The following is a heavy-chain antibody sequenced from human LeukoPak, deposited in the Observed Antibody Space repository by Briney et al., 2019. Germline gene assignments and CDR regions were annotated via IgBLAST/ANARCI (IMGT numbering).Heavy chain of an antibody. CDR3: ARDQWLLRGGDHDAFDI. D-gene: IGHD6-19*01. Sequence: SETLSLTCTVSGXSISSSSYYWGWIRQPPGKGLEWIGSIFYSGSTYYNPSLESRVTISVDTSKNQFSLKLSSVTAADTAVYYCARDQWLLRGGDHDAFDIWGQGTMVTVSS. V-gene: IGHV4-39*02. CDR2: IFYSGST. J-gene: IGHJ3*02. CDR1: GXSISSSSYY.